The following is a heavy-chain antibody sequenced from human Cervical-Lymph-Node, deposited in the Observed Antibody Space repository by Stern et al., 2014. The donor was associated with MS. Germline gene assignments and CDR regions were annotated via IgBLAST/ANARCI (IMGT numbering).Heavy chain of an antibody. J-gene: IGHJ6*02. D-gene: IGHD4-17*01. CDR1: GFTFSRYA. CDR3: ARDRLDGDYVYYYGLDV. CDR2: ISYEGSNK. Sequence: VQLLESGRGVVRPGRSLSLSCATSGFTFSRYAVLWVRQAPGKGLEWVAAISYEGSNKFYGDSVKGRFTISRDNSKNALFLQMNNLRPEDSGVYHCARDRLDGDYVYYYGLDVWGQGTTVTVSS. V-gene: IGHV3-30*04.